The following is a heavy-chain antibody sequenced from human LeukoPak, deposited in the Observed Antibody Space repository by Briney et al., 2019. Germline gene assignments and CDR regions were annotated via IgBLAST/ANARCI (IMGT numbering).Heavy chain of an antibody. Sequence: SVKVSCKASGGTFSSYAISWVRQAPGQGLEWMGRIIPILGIANYAQKFQGRVTITADKSTSTACMELSSLRSEDTAVYYCAPEGDSGSYYYDYWGQGTLVTVSS. D-gene: IGHD1-26*01. V-gene: IGHV1-69*04. CDR1: GGTFSSYA. J-gene: IGHJ4*02. CDR2: IIPILGIA. CDR3: APEGDSGSYYYDY.